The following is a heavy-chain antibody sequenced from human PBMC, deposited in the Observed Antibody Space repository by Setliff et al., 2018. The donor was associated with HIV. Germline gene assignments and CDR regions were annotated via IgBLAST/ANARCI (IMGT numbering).Heavy chain of an antibody. CDR3: ARDPRSGYASDTAMVTVYYYYMDV. CDR2: ISGYNGNT. D-gene: IGHD5-18*01. CDR1: GYTFINFG. J-gene: IGHJ6*03. V-gene: IGHV1-18*04. Sequence: ASVKVSCKASGYTFINFGITWVRQAPGQGLEWVGYISGYNGNTKYAQNVQGRVTMTTDTSTSTAYMEVRSLRYDDTAVYYCARDPRSGYASDTAMVTVYYYYMDVWGKGTTVTVSS.